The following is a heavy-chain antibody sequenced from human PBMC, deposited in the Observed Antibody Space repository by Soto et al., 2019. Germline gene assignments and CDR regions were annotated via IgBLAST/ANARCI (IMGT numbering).Heavy chain of an antibody. CDR3: ASPDFGDSGYFDL. D-gene: IGHD3-10*01. V-gene: IGHV1-69*08. CDR1: GGTFSSHT. J-gene: IGHJ2*01. CDR2: IIPALGTA. Sequence: QDQLVQSGAEVKKPGSSVKVSCKASGGTFSSHTFSWVRQAPGQGLEWMGRIIPALGTATYAQKFQGRVTFTADEPATTVSMELNSLRSEDTAVYSFASPDFGDSGYFDLGGLGTWSLSPQ.